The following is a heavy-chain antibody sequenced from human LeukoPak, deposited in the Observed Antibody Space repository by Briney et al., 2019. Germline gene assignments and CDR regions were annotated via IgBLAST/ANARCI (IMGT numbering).Heavy chain of an antibody. CDR3: ARESLTWLQSRTSWFDP. J-gene: IGHJ5*02. Sequence: SETLSLTCAVYGGSFSGYYWSWIRQPPGKGLQWIGEINHSGSTNYNPSLKSRVTISVDTSKNQFSLRLSSVTAADTAVYYCARESLTWLQSRTSWFDPWGQGTLVTVSS. CDR1: GGSFSGYY. V-gene: IGHV4-34*01. D-gene: IGHD5-24*01. CDR2: INHSGST.